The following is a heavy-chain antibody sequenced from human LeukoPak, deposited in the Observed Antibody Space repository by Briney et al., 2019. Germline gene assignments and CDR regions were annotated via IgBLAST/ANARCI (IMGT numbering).Heavy chain of an antibody. Sequence: PGGSLRLSCAASGFTFSSYSMNWVRQAPGKGLEWVSSISSSSSYIYYADSVKGRFTISRDNAKNSLYLQMNSLRAEDTAVYYCARDLPSAVAEAYWGQGTLVTVSS. CDR1: GFTFSSYS. CDR3: ARDLPSAVAEAY. CDR2: ISSSSSYI. D-gene: IGHD6-19*01. V-gene: IGHV3-21*01. J-gene: IGHJ4*02.